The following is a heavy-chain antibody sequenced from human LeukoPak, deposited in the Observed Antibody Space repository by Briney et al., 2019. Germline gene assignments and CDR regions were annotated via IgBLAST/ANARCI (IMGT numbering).Heavy chain of an antibody. J-gene: IGHJ4*02. CDR3: ARPVEMATSPFDY. D-gene: IGHD5-24*01. Sequence: GEPLKISCKGSGYRFADYWIAWVRQVPGQGLEWMGIIYPDDSDTRYSPSFLGQVTISADKSISTAYLQWSSLKAPDTAMYYCARPVEMATSPFDYWGQGTLVTVSS. V-gene: IGHV5-51*01. CDR1: GYRFADYW. CDR2: IYPDDSDT.